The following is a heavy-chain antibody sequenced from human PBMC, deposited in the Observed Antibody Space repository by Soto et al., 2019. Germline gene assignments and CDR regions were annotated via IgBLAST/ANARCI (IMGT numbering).Heavy chain of an antibody. D-gene: IGHD2-2*02. Sequence: GGSLRRSWTASGFTFSYYAMSWFRQAPGRGLEWVGVVRNRAYGGTTDYAASVRGTFTISRDDSKSIAYLQMNTLRIEDIAVYYCARYTYASRYTYFGMDVWGQGTTVTVSS. CDR2: VRNRAYGGTT. V-gene: IGHV3-49*03. CDR3: ARYTYASRYTYFGMDV. CDR1: GFTFSYYA. J-gene: IGHJ6*02.